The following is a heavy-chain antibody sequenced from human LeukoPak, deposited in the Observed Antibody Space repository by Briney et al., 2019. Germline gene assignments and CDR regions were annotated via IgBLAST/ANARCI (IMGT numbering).Heavy chain of an antibody. CDR3: ARSGGVKVGATTGKGLGAFDI. CDR1: GFTFSSYA. D-gene: IGHD1-26*01. Sequence: PGGSLRLSCAASGFTFSSYAMHWVRQAPGKGLEWVAVISYNGGSKYYADSVKGRFTISRDNSKNTLYLQMNSLRAEDTAVYYCARSGGVKVGATTGKGLGAFDIWGQGTMVTVSS. V-gene: IGHV3-30-3*01. CDR2: ISYNGGSK. J-gene: IGHJ3*02.